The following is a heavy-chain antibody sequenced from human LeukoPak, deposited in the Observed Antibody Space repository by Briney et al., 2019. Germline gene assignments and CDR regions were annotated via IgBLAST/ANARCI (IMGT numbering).Heavy chain of an antibody. J-gene: IGHJ3*02. CDR1: GGSFSGYY. Sequence: SETLSLTCAVYGGSFSGYYWSWIRQPPGKGLEWIGEINHSGSTNYNPSLKSRVTISVDTSKNQFSLKLSSVTAADTAVYYCARDLADPSAFDIWGQGTMVTVSS. CDR3: ARDLADPSAFDI. D-gene: IGHD2-15*01. CDR2: INHSGST. V-gene: IGHV4-34*01.